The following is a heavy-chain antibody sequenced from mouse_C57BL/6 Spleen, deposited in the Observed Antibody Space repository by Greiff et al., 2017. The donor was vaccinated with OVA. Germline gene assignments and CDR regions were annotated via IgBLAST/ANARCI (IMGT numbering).Heavy chain of an antibody. V-gene: IGHV1-82*01. CDR1: GYAFSSSW. CDR3: AKGEITTGDY. Sequence: QVQLQQSGPELVKPGASVKISCKASGYAFSSSWMNWVKQRPGEGLEWIGRIYPGDGDTNYNGKFKGKATLTADKSSSTAYMQLSSLTSEDSAVYFCAKGEITTGDYWGQGTTLTVSS. D-gene: IGHD1-1*01. CDR2: IYPGDGDT. J-gene: IGHJ2*01.